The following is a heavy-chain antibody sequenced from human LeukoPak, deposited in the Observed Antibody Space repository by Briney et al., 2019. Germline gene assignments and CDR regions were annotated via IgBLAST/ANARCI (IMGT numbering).Heavy chain of an antibody. CDR1: GFTFSSYA. Sequence: PGGSLRLSCAASGFTFSSYAMSWVRQAPGKGLVWVSRINTGGSSTTYADSVKGRFTISRDNAKNTLYLQMNSLRVEDTAVYYCARSNQADDYWGQGTLVTVSS. D-gene: IGHD4-11*01. CDR3: ARSNQADDY. V-gene: IGHV3-74*01. CDR2: INTGGSST. J-gene: IGHJ4*02.